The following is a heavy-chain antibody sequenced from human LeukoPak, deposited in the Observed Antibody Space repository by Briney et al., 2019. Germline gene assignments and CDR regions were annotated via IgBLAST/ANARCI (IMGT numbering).Heavy chain of an antibody. CDR1: GGSISSSSYY. Sequence: PSETLSLTCTVSGGSISSSSYYWGWIRQPPGKGLEWMGSIYYSGSTYYNPSLKSRVTISVETSKNQFSLKLSSGTAADTAVYYCARGAWMSHPDKLDYWGQGTLVTVSS. D-gene: IGHD1-1*01. J-gene: IGHJ4*02. V-gene: IGHV4-39*07. CDR2: IYYSGST. CDR3: ARGAWMSHPDKLDY.